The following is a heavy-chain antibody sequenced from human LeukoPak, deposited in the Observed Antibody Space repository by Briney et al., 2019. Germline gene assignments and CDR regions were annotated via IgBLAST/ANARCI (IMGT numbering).Heavy chain of an antibody. D-gene: IGHD4-11*01. V-gene: IGHV1-2*02. CDR1: GYTFIGYY. J-gene: IGHJ4*02. CDR3: ARAYYSNPFRWFDY. CDR2: INPNSGGT. Sequence: ASVKVSCKASGYTFIGYYMHWVRQAPGQGLEWMGWINPNSGGTNYAQKFQGRVTMTRDTSISTAYMELSRLRSDDTAVYYCARAYYSNPFRWFDYWGQGTLVTVSS.